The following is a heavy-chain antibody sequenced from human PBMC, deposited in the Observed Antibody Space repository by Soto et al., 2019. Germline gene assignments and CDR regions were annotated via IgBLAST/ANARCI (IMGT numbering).Heavy chain of an antibody. V-gene: IGHV4-59*12. J-gene: IGHJ3*02. CDR1: GGSISSYY. CDR3: ARDSNFWSGCGAFDI. D-gene: IGHD3-3*01. CDR2: IYHSGST. Sequence: PSETLSLTCTVSGGSISSYYWSWIRQPPGKGLEWIGYIYHSGSTYYNPSLKSRVTISVDRSKNQFSLKLSSVTAADTAVYYCARDSNFWSGCGAFDIWGQGTMVTVSS.